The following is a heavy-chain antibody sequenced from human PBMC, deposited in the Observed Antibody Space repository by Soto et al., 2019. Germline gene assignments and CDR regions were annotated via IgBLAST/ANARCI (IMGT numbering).Heavy chain of an antibody. CDR3: ARERGLGSGWYGWFDP. Sequence: SETLSLTCTVSGGSISSDFWSWIRQPPGKGLEWIGYIYYSESTNYNPSLKSRVTISVDTSKNQFSLKLSSVTAADTAVYYCARERGLGSGWYGWFDPWGQGTLVTVS. D-gene: IGHD6-19*01. CDR1: GGSISSDF. V-gene: IGHV4-59*01. CDR2: IYYSEST. J-gene: IGHJ5*02.